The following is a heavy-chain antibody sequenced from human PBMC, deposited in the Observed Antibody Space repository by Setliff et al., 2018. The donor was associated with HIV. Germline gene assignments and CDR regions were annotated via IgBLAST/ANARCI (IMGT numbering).Heavy chain of an antibody. CDR3: ARDPAGYYGLGDAFDI. J-gene: IGHJ3*02. Sequence: ASVKVSCKASGYTFTGYGISWVRQAPGQGLEWMGWISAYNGNTNYAQKLQGRVTMTTDTSTSTAYMELRSLRSDDTAVYYCARDPAGYYGLGDAFDIWGQGTMVTVSS. CDR1: GYTFTGYG. D-gene: IGHD3-22*01. CDR2: ISAYNGNT. V-gene: IGHV1-18*01.